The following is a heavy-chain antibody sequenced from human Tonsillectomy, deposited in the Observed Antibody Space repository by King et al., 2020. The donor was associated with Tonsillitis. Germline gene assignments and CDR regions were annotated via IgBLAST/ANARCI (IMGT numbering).Heavy chain of an antibody. CDR2: ISSSSSYI. V-gene: IGHV3-21*01. Sequence: VQLVESGGGLVKPGGSLRLSCAASGFTFSSYSMNWVRQAPGKGLEWVSSISSSSSYIYYADSVKGRFTISRDNAKNSLYLQMNSLRAEDTAVYYCARGSIGYSSGWGQIYWGQGTLVTVSS. D-gene: IGHD6-19*01. J-gene: IGHJ4*02. CDR3: ARGSIGYSSGWGQIY. CDR1: GFTFSSYS.